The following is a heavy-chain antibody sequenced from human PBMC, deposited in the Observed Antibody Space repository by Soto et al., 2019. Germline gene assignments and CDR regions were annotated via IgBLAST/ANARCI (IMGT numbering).Heavy chain of an antibody. CDR3: ARTKKRETVVTWLKPTPVDCFDY. V-gene: IGHV3-23*01. J-gene: IGHJ4*02. Sequence: GGSLRLSCAASGFIFGSYAMSWVRQAPGKGLDWVSAISGSGGTTYYAGSVQGRVTISRDNSKNTLYLQMNPLRAEDTAMYYCARTKKRETVVTWLKPTPVDCFDYWGQGTPVTVSS. D-gene: IGHD2-21*02. CDR1: GFIFGSYA. CDR2: ISGSGGTT.